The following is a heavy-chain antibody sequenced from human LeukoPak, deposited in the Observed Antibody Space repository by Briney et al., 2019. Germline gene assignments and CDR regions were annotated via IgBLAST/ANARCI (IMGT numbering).Heavy chain of an antibody. CDR2: ISAYNGNT. V-gene: IGHV1-18*01. CDR3: ARSRGCSSTSCYTGQYFWFDP. J-gene: IGHJ5*02. Sequence: GASVKVSCKASGYIFTSYGISWVRQAPGQGLEWMGWISAYNGNTNYAQKLQGRVTMTTDTSTSTAYMELRSLRSDDTAVYYCARSRGCSSTSCYTGQYFWFDPWGQGTLVTVSS. CDR1: GYIFTSYG. D-gene: IGHD2-2*02.